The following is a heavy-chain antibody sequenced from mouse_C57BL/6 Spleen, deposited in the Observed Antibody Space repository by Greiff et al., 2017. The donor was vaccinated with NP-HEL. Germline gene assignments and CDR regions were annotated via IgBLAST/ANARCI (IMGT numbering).Heavy chain of an antibody. CDR3: TRDRLTTRGYFDY. J-gene: IGHJ2*01. Sequence: EVKLVESGEGLVKPGGSLKLSCAASGFTFSSYAMSWVRQTPEKRLEWVAYISSGGDYIYYADTVKGRFTISRDNARNTLYLQMSSLKSEDTAMYYCTRDRLTTRGYFDYWGQGTTLTVSS. CDR1: GFTFSSYA. CDR2: ISSGGDYI. V-gene: IGHV5-9-1*02. D-gene: IGHD3-2*02.